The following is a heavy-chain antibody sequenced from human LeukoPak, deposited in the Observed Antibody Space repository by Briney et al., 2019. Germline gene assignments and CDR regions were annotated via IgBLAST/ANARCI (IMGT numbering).Heavy chain of an antibody. CDR1: GFTFSHYG. J-gene: IGHJ4*02. D-gene: IGHD5-18*01. CDR3: AKNVMVKRYIDY. V-gene: IGHV3-NL1*01. CDR2: ISGSGRTI. Sequence: GGSLRLSCEASGFTFSHYGMHWVRQAPGKGLQWISVISGSGRTIEYEDSVKGRFTISRDNSKNTVSLQMNNLRVEDTAIYYCAKNVMVKRYIDYWGQGTPVTVSS.